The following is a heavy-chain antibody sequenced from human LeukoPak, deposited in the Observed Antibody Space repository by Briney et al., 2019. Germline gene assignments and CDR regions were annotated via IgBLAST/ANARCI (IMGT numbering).Heavy chain of an antibody. CDR2: IRYDGSNK. Sequence: GGSLRLSCAASGFTFSSYGMHWVRQAPGKGLEWVAFIRYDGSNKYYADSVKGRFTISRDNSKNTLYLQMNSLRAEDTAVYYCAKVHSSSSGGAYFDYWGQGTLVTVSS. J-gene: IGHJ4*02. D-gene: IGHD6-6*01. CDR1: GFTFSSYG. V-gene: IGHV3-30*02. CDR3: AKVHSSSSGGAYFDY.